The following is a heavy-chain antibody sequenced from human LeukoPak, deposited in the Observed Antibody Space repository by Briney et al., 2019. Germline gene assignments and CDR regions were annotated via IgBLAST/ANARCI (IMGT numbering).Heavy chain of an antibody. CDR3: ATPVPGYGALDV. V-gene: IGHV1-2*02. J-gene: IGHJ3*01. Sequence: WASVKVSCKTSGYTGSDYYMHWVRQAPGQGLEWMGWINPKTVETKYTQEFQGRVTMAADTSISIVHMELRSLTSDDTAMYYCATPVPGYGALDVWGQGTMVTVSS. CDR1: GYTGSDYY. D-gene: IGHD3-9*01. CDR2: INPKTVET.